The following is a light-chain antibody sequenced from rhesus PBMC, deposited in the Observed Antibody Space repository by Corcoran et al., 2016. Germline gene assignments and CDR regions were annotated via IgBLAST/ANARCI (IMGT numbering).Light chain of an antibody. CDR2: AAS. V-gene: IGKV1-25*02. CDR3: QHYYSTPYS. J-gene: IGKJ2*01. Sequence: DIQMTQSPSSLSASVGDRVTITCRASQGISNYLAWYQQNPGETPKLLIYAASGLQSGIPARFSGSGSGTDFTLTISSLQSEDFATYYCQHYYSTPYSFGQGTKVEIK. CDR1: QGISNY.